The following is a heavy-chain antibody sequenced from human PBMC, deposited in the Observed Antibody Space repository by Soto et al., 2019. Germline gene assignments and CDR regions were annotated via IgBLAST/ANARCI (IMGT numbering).Heavy chain of an antibody. V-gene: IGHV3-23*01. CDR3: ARSAVGPDRYRDWDC. CDR2: ISGSGTST. D-gene: IGHD5-18*01. J-gene: IGHJ4*02. Sequence: GGSLRLSCAASGFTFRNYAMTWVRQAPGKGLEWVSAISGSGTSTYYAESVKGRFTVSRDNFENTLHLQMNSLRGEDAALYYCARSAVGPDRYRDWDCWGPGTLVTVSS. CDR1: GFTFRNYA.